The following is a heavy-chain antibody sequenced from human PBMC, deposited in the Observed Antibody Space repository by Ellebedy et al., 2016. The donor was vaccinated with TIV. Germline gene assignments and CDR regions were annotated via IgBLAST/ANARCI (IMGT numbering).Heavy chain of an antibody. CDR3: ARDPALPRGRFDT. CDR2: IYYSGIA. J-gene: IGHJ5*02. Sequence: MPSETLSLTCTVSGGSISNSDYYRNWIRQPPGKGLESTGSIYYSGIAYYNPSLKSRVTVSVDTSKNQFSLNLSSVTAADTAVYYCARDPALPRGRFDTWGQGTLVTVSS. CDR1: GGSISNSDYY. V-gene: IGHV4-39*07.